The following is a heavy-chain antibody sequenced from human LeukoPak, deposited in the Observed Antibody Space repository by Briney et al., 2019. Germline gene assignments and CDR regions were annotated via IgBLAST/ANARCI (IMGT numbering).Heavy chain of an antibody. CDR3: ARRRRLKSPGGDAFDI. J-gene: IGHJ3*02. CDR2: IYYTGST. V-gene: IGHV4-59*08. CDR1: GGSISHYY. Sequence: SETLSLTCTVSGGSISHYYWTWIRQPPGRGLEWIGYIYYTGSTKYNPSLKSRVTISVDTSRNQFSLKLRSVTAADTAVYYCARRRRLKSPGGDAFDIWGQGTVVTVSS.